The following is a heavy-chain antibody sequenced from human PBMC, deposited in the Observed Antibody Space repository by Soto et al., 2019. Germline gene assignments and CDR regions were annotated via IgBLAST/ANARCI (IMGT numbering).Heavy chain of an antibody. CDR1: VYTFTSYG. CDR2: ISAYNGNT. Sequence: ASVNVACKASVYTFTSYGISWVRQAPGQGIEWMGWISAYNGNTNYAQKLQGRVTMTTDTSTSTAYMELRSLRSDDTAVYCCARDRLGYCTNGVCHPADYWG. CDR3: ARDRLGYCTNGVCHPADY. D-gene: IGHD2-8*01. J-gene: IGHJ4*01. V-gene: IGHV1-18*04.